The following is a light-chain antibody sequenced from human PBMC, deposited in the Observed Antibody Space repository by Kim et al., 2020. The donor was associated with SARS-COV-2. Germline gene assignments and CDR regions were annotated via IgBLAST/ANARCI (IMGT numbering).Light chain of an antibody. CDR2: GKN. CDR1: SLRSYY. Sequence: SSELTQDPAVSLALGQTVRSTCQVDSLRSYYANWYQQKPGQAPVLVIYGKNNRPSGIPDRFSGSSSGNTASLTITGAQAEDEADYYCNSRDSSGNNVVFG. CDR3: NSRDSSGNNVV. J-gene: IGLJ3*02. V-gene: IGLV3-19*01.